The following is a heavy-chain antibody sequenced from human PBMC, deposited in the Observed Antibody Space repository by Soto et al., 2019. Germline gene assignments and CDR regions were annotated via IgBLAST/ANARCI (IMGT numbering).Heavy chain of an antibody. V-gene: IGHV3-23*01. Sequence: EVQLLESGGGLVQPGGSLRLSCAASGFTFSSYAMSWVRQAPGKGLEWVSAISGSGGSTYYADSVKGRFTISRDNSKNTVYLQMNSLRAEDTAVYYCAKDEGSIVVVITTFDYWGQGTLVTVSS. CDR2: ISGSGGST. J-gene: IGHJ4*02. CDR1: GFTFSSYA. D-gene: IGHD3-22*01. CDR3: AKDEGSIVVVITTFDY.